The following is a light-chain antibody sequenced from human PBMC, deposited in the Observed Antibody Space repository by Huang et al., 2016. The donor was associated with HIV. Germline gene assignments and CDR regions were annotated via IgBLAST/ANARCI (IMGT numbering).Light chain of an antibody. CDR1: QSITKW. CDR3: QQTYITPLT. J-gene: IGKJ2*01. V-gene: IGKV1-39*01. CDR2: AAT. Sequence: DVQMTQSPSTLSASVGDRVTITCRASQSITKWLAWYQQKPGTAPKVLIYAATSLQSGVPSRFSGSGAGTDFTLTINNLQPEDSATYYCQQTYITPLTFGQGTKLEIK.